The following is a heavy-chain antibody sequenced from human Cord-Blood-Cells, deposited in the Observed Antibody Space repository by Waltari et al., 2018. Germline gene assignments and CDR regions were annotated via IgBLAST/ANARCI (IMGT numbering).Heavy chain of an antibody. D-gene: IGHD7-27*01. CDR1: GGSSSGYY. Sequence: QVQLQQSGSGRLQPAETQSLTCAVYGGSSSGYYWSWIRQPPGKGLEWIGEINHSGSTNYNPSLKSRVTISVDTSKNQFSLKLSSVTAADTAVYYCASFRLGIWNYYYGMDVWGQGP. CDR3: ASFRLGIWNYYYGMDV. CDR2: INHSGST. V-gene: IGHV4-34*01. J-gene: IGHJ6*02.